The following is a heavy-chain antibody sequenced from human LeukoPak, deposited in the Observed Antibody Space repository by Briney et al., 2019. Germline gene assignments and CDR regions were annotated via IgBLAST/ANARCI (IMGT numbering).Heavy chain of an antibody. CDR2: IYSGGST. V-gene: IGHV3-66*01. CDR3: ARDSIVVVPAARVGLYYYGMDV. D-gene: IGHD2-2*01. J-gene: IGHJ6*02. Sequence: GGSLRLSCAASGFTVSSNYMSWVRQAPGKGLEWVSVIYSGGSTYYADSVKGRFTISRDSSKNTLYLQMNSLRAEDTAVYYCARDSIVVVPAARVGLYYYGMDVWGQGTTVTVSS. CDR1: GFTVSSNY.